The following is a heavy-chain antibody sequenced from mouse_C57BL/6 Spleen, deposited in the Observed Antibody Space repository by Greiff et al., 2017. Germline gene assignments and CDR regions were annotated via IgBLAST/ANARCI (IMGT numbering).Heavy chain of an antibody. CDR1: GYTFTDYY. V-gene: IGHV1-19*01. J-gene: IGHJ1*03. Sequence: EVQLQESGPVLVKPGASVKMSCKASGYTFTDYYMNWVKQSHGKSLEWIGVINPYNGGTSYNQKFKGKATLTVDKSSSTAYMELNSLTSEDSAVYYCARRITTVVAPYWYFDVWGTGTTVTVSS. D-gene: IGHD1-1*01. CDR2: INPYNGGT. CDR3: ARRITTVVAPYWYFDV.